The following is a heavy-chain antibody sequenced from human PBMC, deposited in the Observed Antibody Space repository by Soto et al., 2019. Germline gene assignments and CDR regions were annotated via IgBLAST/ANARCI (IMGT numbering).Heavy chain of an antibody. CDR2: INPNSGGT. V-gene: IGHV1-2*04. Sequence: ASVKVSCKASGYTFTGYYMHWVRQAPGQGLEWMGWINPNSGGTNYAQKFQGWVTMTRDTSISTAYMELTRLTSDDTAVYFCARAILQNLYYYYAMDVWGQGTTVTVSS. CDR3: ARAILQNLYYYYAMDV. D-gene: IGHD3-3*01. J-gene: IGHJ6*02. CDR1: GYTFTGYY.